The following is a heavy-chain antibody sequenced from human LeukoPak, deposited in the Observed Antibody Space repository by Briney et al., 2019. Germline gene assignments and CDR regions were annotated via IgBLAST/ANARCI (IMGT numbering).Heavy chain of an antibody. CDR2: IIPIFGTA. D-gene: IGHD2-15*01. V-gene: IGHV1-69*13. Sequence: SEKVSCKASGYTFTGYYIHWVRQAPGQGLEWMGGIIPIFGTANYAQKFQGRVTITADESTSTAYMELSSLRSEDTAVYYCAREGQSTALDVVLHYGMDVWGQGTTVTVSS. CDR3: AREGQSTALDVVLHYGMDV. J-gene: IGHJ6*02. CDR1: GYTFTGYY.